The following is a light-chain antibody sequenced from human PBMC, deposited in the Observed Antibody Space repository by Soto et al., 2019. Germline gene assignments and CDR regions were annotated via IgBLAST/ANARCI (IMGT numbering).Light chain of an antibody. CDR3: QKYTGPPTT. CDR2: GAS. V-gene: IGKV3-20*01. J-gene: IGKJ5*01. CDR1: QSVSSSY. Sequence: DIVSTQSPGTLSLSPGEIDNLSCKSSQSVSSSYLAWYQQKPGQDPRLLIYGASSRATGIPDRFSGSGSGTDFTLTISRMEPEDFAVYFCQKYTGPPTTCGKGTRREIK.